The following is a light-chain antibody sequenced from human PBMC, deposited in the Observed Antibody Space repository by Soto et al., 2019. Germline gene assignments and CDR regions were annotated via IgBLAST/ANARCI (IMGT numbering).Light chain of an antibody. V-gene: IGKV1-39*01. J-gene: IGKJ1*01. CDR1: QNIRGF. CDR3: QQSDSTRT. Sequence: DIVMTQSPFALSASVGDRVTMTCRASQNIRGFLHWYQQKPGKAPKLLIYAASSLQSGVPSRFSGSGSGTDFTLTISSLQPEDFATYYCQQSDSTRTFGQGSKVDI. CDR2: AAS.